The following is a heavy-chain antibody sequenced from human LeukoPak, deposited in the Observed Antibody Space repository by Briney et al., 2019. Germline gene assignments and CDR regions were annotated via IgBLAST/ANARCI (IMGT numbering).Heavy chain of an antibody. D-gene: IGHD3-3*01. CDR2: IKPDSGAT. CDR1: GYTFTGYY. J-gene: IGHJ5*02. Sequence: GASVKVSCKASGYTFTGYYIHWVRQAPGQGLEWMGWIKPDSGATSYAQNFKGRVTLTTDTSINIAYMDLSSLRSEDTAVYYCARDAGDDTFCSGNSCYNWFDPWGQGTLVIVSS. CDR3: ARDAGDDTFCSGNSCYNWFDP. V-gene: IGHV1-2*02.